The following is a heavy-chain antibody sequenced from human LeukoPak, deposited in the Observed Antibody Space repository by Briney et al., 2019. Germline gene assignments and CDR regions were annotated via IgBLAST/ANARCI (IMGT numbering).Heavy chain of an antibody. CDR3: ARGPVLRYFDWLSDYGMDV. CDR2: MNPNSGNT. CDR1: GYTFTSYD. J-gene: IGHJ6*02. Sequence: ASVKVSCKASGYTFTSYDINWVRQATGQGLEWIGWMNPNSGNTGYAQKFQGRVTMTRNTSISTAYMELSSLRSEDTAVYYCARGPVLRYFDWLSDYGMDVWGQGTTVTVSS. V-gene: IGHV1-8*01. D-gene: IGHD3-9*01.